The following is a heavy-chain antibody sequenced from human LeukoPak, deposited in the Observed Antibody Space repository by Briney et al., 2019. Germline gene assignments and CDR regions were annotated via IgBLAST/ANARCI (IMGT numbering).Heavy chain of an antibody. CDR2: IDKTSTYI. Sequence: KSGGSLRLSCAASGFTFSTYSMNWVRQAPGKGLEWVSSIDKTSTYIFYSDSVKGRFTISRDNAKNSLYLQMNSLRAEDTALYYCTKTPLGAGKGSNWFDPWGQGTLVTVSS. D-gene: IGHD3-16*01. CDR3: TKTPLGAGKGSNWFDP. J-gene: IGHJ5*02. CDR1: GFTFSTYS. V-gene: IGHV3-21*01.